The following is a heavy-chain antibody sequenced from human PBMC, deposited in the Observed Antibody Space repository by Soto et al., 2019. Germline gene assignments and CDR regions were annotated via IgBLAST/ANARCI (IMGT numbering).Heavy chain of an antibody. CDR1: GFTFSDYS. V-gene: IGHV3-48*02. Sequence: GGSLRLSCAASGFTFSDYSMHWVRQAPGQGLEWVSYISRSSSSIYYADSVKGRFTISRDNAKNSLYLQMNSLRDEDTAVYYCARSPYTSSYNWFDPWGQGTLVTVSS. CDR3: ARSPYTSSYNWFDP. CDR2: ISRSSSSI. D-gene: IGHD3-16*01. J-gene: IGHJ5*02.